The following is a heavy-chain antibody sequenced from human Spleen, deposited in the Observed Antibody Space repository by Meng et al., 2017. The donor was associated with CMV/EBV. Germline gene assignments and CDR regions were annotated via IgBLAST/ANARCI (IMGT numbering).Heavy chain of an antibody. Sequence: GGSLRLSCVVSGFTFDDYAMHWVRQAPGKGLEWVSGISWNSGAIGYADSVKGRFTISRDNARKALYLQMNSLGVEDTAVYYCVRGGRTGYYYGLDVWGQGTTVTVSS. V-gene: IGHV3-9*01. CDR2: ISWNSGAI. CDR1: GFTFDDYA. CDR3: VRGGRTGYYYGLDV. D-gene: IGHD7-27*01. J-gene: IGHJ6*02.